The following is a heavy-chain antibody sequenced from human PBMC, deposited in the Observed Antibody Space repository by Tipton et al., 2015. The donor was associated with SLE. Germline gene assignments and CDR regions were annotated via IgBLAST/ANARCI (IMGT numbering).Heavy chain of an antibody. CDR2: INPNSGGT. Sequence: QSGAEVKKPGASVKGSCKASGYTFTGYYMHWVRQAPGQGLEWMGWINPNSGGTNYAQKFQGRVTMTRDTSISTAYMELSSLRSDDRAVYYCARLKADYDFWSGRRAFDIWGQGPMVTVSS. D-gene: IGHD3-3*01. CDR3: ARLKADYDFWSGRRAFDI. V-gene: IGHV1-2*02. J-gene: IGHJ3*02. CDR1: GYTFTGYY.